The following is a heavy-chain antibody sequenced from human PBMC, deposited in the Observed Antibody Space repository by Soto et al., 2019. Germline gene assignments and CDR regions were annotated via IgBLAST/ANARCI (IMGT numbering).Heavy chain of an antibody. V-gene: IGHV3-30-3*01. CDR3: ARGGLDIVLVPAGDV. D-gene: IGHD2-2*03. CDR1: GFTFSSYA. J-gene: IGHJ6*02. CDR2: ISYDGSNK. Sequence: QVQLVESGGGVVQPGRSLRLSCAASGFTFSSYAMHWVRQAPGKGLEWVAVISYDGSNKYYADSVKGRFTISRDNSKNTLYLQMNSLRAEDTAVYYCARGGLDIVLVPAGDVWGQGTTFTVSS.